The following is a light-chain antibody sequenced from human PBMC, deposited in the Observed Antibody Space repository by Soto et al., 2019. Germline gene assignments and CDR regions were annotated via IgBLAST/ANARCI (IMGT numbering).Light chain of an antibody. Sequence: QSALTQPASVSGSPGQSITISCTGTSSDVGGYNHVSWYQQLPGKAPKLMIYEVSNRPSGVSNRFSGSKSGNTASLTISGLQAEDEADYYCSSYTSSSTLVFGGGTKLTVL. CDR1: SSDVGGYNH. V-gene: IGLV2-14*01. CDR2: EVS. CDR3: SSYTSSSTLV. J-gene: IGLJ2*01.